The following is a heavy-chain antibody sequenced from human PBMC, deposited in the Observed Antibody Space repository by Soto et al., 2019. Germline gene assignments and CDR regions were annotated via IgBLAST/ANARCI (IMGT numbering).Heavy chain of an antibody. D-gene: IGHD5-18*01. CDR2: ISGSGGST. CDR1: GFTFSSYA. Sequence: EVQLLESGGGLVQPGGSLRLSCAASGFTFSSYAMSWVRQAPGKGLEWVSAISGSGGSTYYADSVKGRFTISRDNAKNTLYLQMNSLRAEDTAVYYCAKDYYGGYSYGYGRDYWGQGTLVTVSS. J-gene: IGHJ4*02. CDR3: AKDYYGGYSYGYGRDY. V-gene: IGHV3-23*01.